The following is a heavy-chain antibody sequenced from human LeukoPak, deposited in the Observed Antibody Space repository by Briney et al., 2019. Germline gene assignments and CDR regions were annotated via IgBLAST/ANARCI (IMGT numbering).Heavy chain of an antibody. D-gene: IGHD3-9*01. Sequence: SETLSLTCAVYGRSFSGYYWTWIRQPPGKGLEWIGQINRSGSPNYNPSLKSRVTVSVDMSKNQFSLRLSSVTAADTAVYYCARLGPYDIVTDDAFDVWGQGAVVTVSS. CDR1: GRSFSGYY. CDR3: ARLGPYDIVTDDAFDV. J-gene: IGHJ3*01. V-gene: IGHV4-34*01. CDR2: INRSGSP.